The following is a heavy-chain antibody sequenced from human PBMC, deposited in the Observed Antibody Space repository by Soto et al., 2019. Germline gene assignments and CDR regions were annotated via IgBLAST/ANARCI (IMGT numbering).Heavy chain of an antibody. J-gene: IGHJ1*01. D-gene: IGHD1-26*01. V-gene: IGHV3-30*03. Sequence: GGSLRLSCVVSGFTFNTYGMHWVRQAPGKGLEWVAVISSDGSNKYYADSVKGRFTISRDNSENTLFLQMNSLRTEDTAVYYCASRVPDGTYGAPSFQHCGHGTLVTVS. CDR3: ASRVPDGTYGAPSFQH. CDR2: ISSDGSNK. CDR1: GFTFNTYG.